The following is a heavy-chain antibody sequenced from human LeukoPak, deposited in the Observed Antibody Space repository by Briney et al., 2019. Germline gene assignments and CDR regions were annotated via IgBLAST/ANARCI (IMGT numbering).Heavy chain of an antibody. Sequence: GGSLRLSCAASGFTLGDYTMSWVRQAPGKGLEWGSYISGSSSTIYYADSVKGRFTISRDNGKNTLYLQMNSLRAEDTAVYYCARGSTYYDSSGQVPFDYWGQGTLVTVSS. CDR2: ISGSSSTI. CDR1: GFTLGDYT. CDR3: ARGSTYYDSSGQVPFDY. D-gene: IGHD3-22*01. V-gene: IGHV3-48*01. J-gene: IGHJ4*02.